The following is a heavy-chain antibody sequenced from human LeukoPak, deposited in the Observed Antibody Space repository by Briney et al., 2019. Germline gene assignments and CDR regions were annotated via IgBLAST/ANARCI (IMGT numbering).Heavy chain of an antibody. V-gene: IGHV3-30-3*01. J-gene: IGHJ5*02. CDR3: ASDAPSYYDSSGQSWFDP. CDR1: GFTFSSYA. Sequence: PGGSLRLSCAASGFTFSSYAMHWVRQAPGKGLEWVAVISYDGSNKYYADSVKGRFTISRDNSKNTLYLQMNSLRAEDTAVYYCASDAPSYYDSSGQSWFDPWGQGTLVTVSS. D-gene: IGHD3-22*01. CDR2: ISYDGSNK.